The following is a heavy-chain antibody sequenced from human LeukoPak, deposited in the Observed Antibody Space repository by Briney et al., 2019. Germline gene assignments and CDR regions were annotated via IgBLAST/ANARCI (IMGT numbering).Heavy chain of an antibody. V-gene: IGHV1-18*01. J-gene: IGHJ4*02. CDR2: ISAYNGNT. D-gene: IGHD2-2*01. CDR1: GYTFASYG. Sequence: GASVKVSCKASGYTFASYGISWVRQAPGQGLEWMGWISAYNGNTNYAQKLQGRVTMTTDTSTSTAYMELRSLRSDDTAVYYCATTREYQLLRSRAFDYWGQGTLVTVSS. CDR3: ATTREYQLLRSRAFDY.